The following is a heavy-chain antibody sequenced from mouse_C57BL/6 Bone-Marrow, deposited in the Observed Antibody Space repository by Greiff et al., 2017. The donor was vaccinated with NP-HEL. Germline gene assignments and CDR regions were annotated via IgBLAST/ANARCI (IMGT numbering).Heavy chain of an antibody. Sequence: EVQLQQSGGGLVQPGGSMKLSCVASGFTFSNYWMNWVRQSPEKGLEWVAQIRLKSDNYATHYAESVKGRFTISRDDSKSSVYLQMNNLRAEDTGIYYCTAAGTSDYWGQGTTLTVSS. J-gene: IGHJ2*01. CDR3: TAAGTSDY. D-gene: IGHD4-1*01. CDR2: IRLKSDNYAT. CDR1: GFTFSNYW. V-gene: IGHV6-3*01.